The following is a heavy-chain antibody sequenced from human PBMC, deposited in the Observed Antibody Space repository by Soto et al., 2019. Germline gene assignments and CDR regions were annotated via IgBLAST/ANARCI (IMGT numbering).Heavy chain of an antibody. D-gene: IGHD5-18*01. CDR3: ERAGGHSYGY. V-gene: IGHV3-48*02. Sequence: GVSLRLSFAASGFTFSSYNMNWFRQAPGKGLEWISYISNSGSAIYYADSVKGRFTISRDNAKNSLSLQMNSLRDEDTAIYYCERAGGHSYGYGAQGTLLTVSS. CDR2: ISNSGSAI. J-gene: IGHJ4*02. CDR1: GFTFSSYN.